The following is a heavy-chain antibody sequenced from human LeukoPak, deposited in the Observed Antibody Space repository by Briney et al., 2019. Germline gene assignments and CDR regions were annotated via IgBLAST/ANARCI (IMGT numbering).Heavy chain of an antibody. D-gene: IGHD2-15*01. Sequence: SETLSLTCTVSGGSISSGGYYWSWSRQHPGKGLEWIGYIYYSGSTYYNPSLKSRVTISVDTSKNQFSLKLSSVTAADTAVYYCATLAQNVALDYWGQGTLVTVSS. J-gene: IGHJ4*02. CDR3: ATLAQNVALDY. V-gene: IGHV4-31*03. CDR2: IYYSGST. CDR1: GGSISSGGYY.